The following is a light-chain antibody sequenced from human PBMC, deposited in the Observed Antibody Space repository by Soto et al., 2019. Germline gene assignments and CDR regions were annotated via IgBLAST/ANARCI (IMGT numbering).Light chain of an antibody. CDR1: QSVSSSY. V-gene: IGKV3-20*01. Sequence: EIVLTQSPGTLSLSPGERATLSCRASQSVSSSYLAWYQQKPGQAPRLLIYGASSRDTGIPDRFSGSGSGTDCTLTISRLEPEDFAVYYCQQYGSSPYTFGQGTKLEIK. J-gene: IGKJ2*01. CDR3: QQYGSSPYT. CDR2: GAS.